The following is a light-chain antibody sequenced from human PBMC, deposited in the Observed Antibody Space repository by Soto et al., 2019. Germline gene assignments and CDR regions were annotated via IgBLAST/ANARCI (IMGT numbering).Light chain of an antibody. Sequence: DIQMTQSPSSLSASVGDRVTITCQASQGISNYLAWYQQKPGKVPKLLIYAASTLHSGVPSRFSASGSGTDFTLTISGLQPEDVATYYCQKYDSAPFTFGGGTKVEIK. CDR3: QKYDSAPFT. J-gene: IGKJ4*01. CDR2: AAS. V-gene: IGKV1-27*01. CDR1: QGISNY.